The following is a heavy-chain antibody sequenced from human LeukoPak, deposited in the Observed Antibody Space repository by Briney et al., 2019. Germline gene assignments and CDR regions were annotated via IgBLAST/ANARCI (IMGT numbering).Heavy chain of an antibody. V-gene: IGHV3-7*01. Sequence: GGSLRLSCAASGFTFSNYWMRWVRQAPGKGREWVVSIKQDGSGKYYVDSVKERFTISRDNARNSLFLQMSSLRAEDTAGYYCARSNGVYATGDFDYWGQGTLVTVSS. J-gene: IGHJ4*02. CDR2: IKQDGSGK. D-gene: IGHD2-8*01. CDR3: ARSNGVYATGDFDY. CDR1: GFTFSNYW.